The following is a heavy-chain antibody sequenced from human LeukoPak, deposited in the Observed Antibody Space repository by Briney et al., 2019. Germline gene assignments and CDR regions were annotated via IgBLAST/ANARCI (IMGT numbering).Heavy chain of an antibody. CDR2: IRSGGSEK. CDR1: GFTFSNFG. D-gene: IGHD6-6*01. V-gene: IGHV3-30*02. CDR3: AKNSLNYNDNARPLDI. J-gene: IGHJ3*02. Sequence: GGSLRLSCAASGFTFSNFGMHWVRQAPGKGLEWVAFIRSGGSEKYSGDSVKGRFTISRDNSKNTLYVQMTSLTADDTAVYYCAKNSLNYNDNARPLDIWGLGTMVTVSS.